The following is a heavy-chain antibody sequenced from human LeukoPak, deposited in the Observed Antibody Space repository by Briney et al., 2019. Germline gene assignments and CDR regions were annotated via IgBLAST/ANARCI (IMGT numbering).Heavy chain of an antibody. CDR1: GGSISSGSYY. D-gene: IGHD6-6*01. Sequence: SQTLSLTCTVSGGSISSGSYYWSWIRQPAGKGLEWIGRIYTSGSTNYNPSLKSRVTISVDTSKNQFSLKLSSVTAADTAVYYWARAQRGIAARTVYYYYYMDVWGKGTTVTVSS. J-gene: IGHJ6*03. CDR2: IYTSGST. V-gene: IGHV4-61*02. CDR3: ARAQRGIAARTVYYYYYMDV.